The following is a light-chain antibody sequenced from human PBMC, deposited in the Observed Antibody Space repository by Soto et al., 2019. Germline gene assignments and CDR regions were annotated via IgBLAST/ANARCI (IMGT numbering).Light chain of an antibody. CDR3: ASYTTTSTLWV. CDR2: EVN. Sequence: QSVLTQPASVSGSPGQSITISCTGTSSDVGGYNHVSWYQHHPGKAPKVIIFEVNNRPSGISNRFSGSKSGNTASLTISGLQAEDEADDYCASYTTTSTLWVFGGGTQLTVL. J-gene: IGLJ3*02. CDR1: SSDVGGYNH. V-gene: IGLV2-14*01.